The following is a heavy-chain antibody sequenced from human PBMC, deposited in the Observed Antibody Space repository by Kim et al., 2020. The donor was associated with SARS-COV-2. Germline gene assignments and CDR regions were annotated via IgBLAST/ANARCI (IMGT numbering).Heavy chain of an antibody. V-gene: IGHV3-30*18. CDR2: IKYDGSKK. CDR3: AKDKSLFMITLGGESGGMGV. J-gene: IGHJ6*02. CDR1: GFTFNNFG. D-gene: IGHD3-16*01. Sequence: GGSLRLSCAASGFTFNNFGMNWVRQAPGKGLEWVALIKYDGSKKYYADSLKGRFTISRDSAKNTLYLQMDSLRPEDTAVYFCAKDKSLFMITLGGESGGMGVWGQGATVTVSS.